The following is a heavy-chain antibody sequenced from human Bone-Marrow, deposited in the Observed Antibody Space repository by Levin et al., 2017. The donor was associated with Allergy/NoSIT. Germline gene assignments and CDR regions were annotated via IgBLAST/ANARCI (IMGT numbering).Heavy chain of an antibody. V-gene: IGHV3-66*02. CDR1: GFTVSSNY. CDR2: IYSGGST. Sequence: GGSLRLSCAASGFTVSSNYMSWVRQAPGKGLEWVSVIYSGGSTYYADSVKGRFTISRDNSKNTLYLQMNSLRAEDTAVYYCARAYKVFAFDIWGQGTMVTVSS. J-gene: IGHJ3*02. CDR3: ARAYKVFAFDI. D-gene: IGHD1-1*01.